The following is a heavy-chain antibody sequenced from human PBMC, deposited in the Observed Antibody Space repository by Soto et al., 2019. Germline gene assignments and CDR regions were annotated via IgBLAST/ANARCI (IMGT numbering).Heavy chain of an antibody. CDR3: ARRAYSSSSHYYYYYMDV. Sequence: SETLSLTCTVSGGSISSSSYYWGWIRQPPGKGLEWIGSIYYSGSTYYNPSLKSRVTISIDTSKNQFSLKLSSVTAADTAVYYCARRAYSSSSHYYYYYMDVWGKGTTVTVSS. CDR1: GGSISSSSYY. CDR2: IYYSGST. D-gene: IGHD6-6*01. J-gene: IGHJ6*03. V-gene: IGHV4-39*01.